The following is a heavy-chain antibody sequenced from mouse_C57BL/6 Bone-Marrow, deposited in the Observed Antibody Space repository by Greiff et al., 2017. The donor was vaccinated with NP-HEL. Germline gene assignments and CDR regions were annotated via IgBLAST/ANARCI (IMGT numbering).Heavy chain of an antibody. CDR1: GFTFSDYG. CDR2: ISSGSSTI. D-gene: IGHD2-3*01. Sequence: EVKLVESEGGLVKPGGSLKLSCAASGFTFSDYGMHWVRQAPEKGLEWVAYISSGSSTIYYADTVKGRFTISRDNAKNTLFLQMTSLRSEDTAMYYCARDGYYPAWFAYWGQGTLVTVSA. CDR3: ARDGYYPAWFAY. J-gene: IGHJ3*01. V-gene: IGHV5-17*01.